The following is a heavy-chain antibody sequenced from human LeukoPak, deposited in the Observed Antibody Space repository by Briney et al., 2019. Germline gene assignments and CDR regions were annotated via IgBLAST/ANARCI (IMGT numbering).Heavy chain of an antibody. CDR1: GFSFSSYS. V-gene: IGHV3-21*01. D-gene: IGHD5-24*01. Sequence: PGGSLRLSCAGSGFSFSSYSMNWVRQAPGKGLEWVSSISSSSSYIYYADSVKGRFTISRDNAKNSLYLQMNSLRAEDTAVYYCARGEMATSRGFDPWGQGTLVTVSS. CDR3: ARGEMATSRGFDP. J-gene: IGHJ5*02. CDR2: ISSSSSYI.